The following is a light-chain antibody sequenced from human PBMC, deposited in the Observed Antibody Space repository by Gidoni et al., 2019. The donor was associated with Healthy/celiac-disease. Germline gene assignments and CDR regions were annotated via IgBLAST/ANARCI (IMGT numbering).Light chain of an antibody. CDR3: NSRDSSSNHLV. CDR2: GKN. V-gene: IGLV3-19*01. CDR1: SLRSYY. Sequence: SSELTQDPAVSVALGQTVRITCPGDSLRSYYASWYQQKPGQAPVLVIYGKNNRPSGIPDRFSVSSSGNTASLTITGAQAEDVADYYCNSRDSSSNHLVFGGGTKLTVL. J-gene: IGLJ2*01.